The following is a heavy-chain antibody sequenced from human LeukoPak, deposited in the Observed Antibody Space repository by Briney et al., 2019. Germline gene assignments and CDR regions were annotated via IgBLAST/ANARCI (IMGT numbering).Heavy chain of an antibody. CDR3: ARDYPYYYDSSGYYDAFDI. CDR1: GYSISSGYY. CDR2: IYHSGST. Sequence: SETLSLTCAVSGYSISSGYYWGWIRQPPGKGLEWIGSIYHSGSTYYNPSLKSRVTLSIDTPRNQFSLRLSSVTAADTAVYYCARDYPYYYDSSGYYDAFDIWGQGTMVTVSS. D-gene: IGHD3-22*01. J-gene: IGHJ3*02. V-gene: IGHV4-38-2*02.